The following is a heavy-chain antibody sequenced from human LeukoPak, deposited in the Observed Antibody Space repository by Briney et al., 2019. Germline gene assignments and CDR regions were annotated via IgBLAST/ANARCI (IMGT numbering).Heavy chain of an antibody. V-gene: IGHV4-59*01. CDR3: ARDRQRGRGYFDY. CDR1: GGSISSYY. Sequence: SETLSLTCTVSGGSISSYYWSWIRQPPGKGLEWIGYIYYSGSTNYNPSLKSRVTISVDTSKNQFPLKLSSVTAADTAVYYCARDRQRGRGYFDYWGQGTLVTVSS. J-gene: IGHJ4*02. CDR2: IYYSGST. D-gene: IGHD3-10*01.